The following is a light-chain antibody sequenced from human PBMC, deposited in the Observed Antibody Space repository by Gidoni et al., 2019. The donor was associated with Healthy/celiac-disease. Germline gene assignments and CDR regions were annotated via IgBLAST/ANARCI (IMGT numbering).Light chain of an antibody. V-gene: IGKV3-15*01. J-gene: IGKJ1*01. CDR2: GAS. CDR1: QSVSST. Sequence: EIVMTQSPATLSVSPGEPATLSCRASQSVSSTLAWYQQKPGQAPRLLIYGASTRATGIPARFSGSGSGTEFTLTISSLLSEDFAVYYCQQYNNWPPWTFGQGTKVEIK. CDR3: QQYNNWPPWT.